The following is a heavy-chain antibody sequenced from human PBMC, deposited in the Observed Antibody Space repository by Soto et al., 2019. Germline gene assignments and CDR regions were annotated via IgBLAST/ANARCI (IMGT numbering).Heavy chain of an antibody. J-gene: IGHJ6*02. V-gene: IGHV6-1*01. CDR1: VYGVSSNGAC. Sequence: SQTLSLTCVISVYGVSSNGACWNWILQSPSRGLQWLGRIYYRSKWFHDYAASVESRMAINPDTSRNQFSLQLNYVTPEDTAVYYCARVHCSAGTCLDGLEFWGQGTTVTVSS. CDR2: IYYRSKWFH. D-gene: IGHD2-15*01. CDR3: ARVHCSAGTCLDGLEF.